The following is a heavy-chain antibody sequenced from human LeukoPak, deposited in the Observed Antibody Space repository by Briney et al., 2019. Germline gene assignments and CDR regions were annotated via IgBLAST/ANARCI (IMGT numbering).Heavy chain of an antibody. CDR2: IYSGGST. Sequence: GGSLRLSCTASGFTISNHYMSWVRQAPGKGLEWVSVIYSGGSTYYADSVKGRFIISRDNSKNTLYLQINSLRAEDTAVYYCATPLTVWGQGTLVTVSS. D-gene: IGHD3-16*02. CDR1: GFTISNHY. V-gene: IGHV3-66*01. CDR3: ATPLTV. J-gene: IGHJ4*02.